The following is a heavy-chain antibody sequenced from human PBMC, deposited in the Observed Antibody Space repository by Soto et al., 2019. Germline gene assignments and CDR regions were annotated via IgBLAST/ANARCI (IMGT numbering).Heavy chain of an antibody. V-gene: IGHV4-30-4*01. J-gene: IGHJ4*02. CDR3: ARATRYCSSASCHKFDD. D-gene: IGHD2-2*01. CDR1: GGSISSADYY. CDR2: IYYSGST. Sequence: QVQLQESGPGLVKPSQTLSLTCTVSGGSISSADYYWSWIRQPPGTGLEWLGYIYYSGSTYYNPSLKRRVTISVDTSKNQFSLKLSSVTAADTAVYYCARATRYCSSASCHKFDDWGQGTLVTVSS.